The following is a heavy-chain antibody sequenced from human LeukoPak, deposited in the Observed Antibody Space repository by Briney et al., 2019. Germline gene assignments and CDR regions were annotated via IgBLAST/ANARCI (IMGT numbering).Heavy chain of an antibody. CDR3: AGGPRYSSGPLDY. CDR1: GGSISSYY. V-gene: IGHV4-59*01. J-gene: IGHJ4*02. Sequence: PSETLSLTSTVPGGSISSYYWSWMRQRPRKGLGWVGYIYYSGGANYNPSLKSRVTISVDTSKNQFSLKLSSVTAADTAVYYCAGGPRYSSGPLDYWGQRTLVTASS. CDR2: IYYSGGA. D-gene: IGHD6-19*01.